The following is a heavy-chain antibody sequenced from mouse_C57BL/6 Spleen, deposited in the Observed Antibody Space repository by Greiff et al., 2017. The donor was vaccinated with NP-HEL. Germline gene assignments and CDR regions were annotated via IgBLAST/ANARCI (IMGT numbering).Heavy chain of an antibody. CDR2: INPSTGGT. CDR3: ARGGVYGSSYVFDY. Sequence: EVQLQQSGPELVKPGASVKISCKASGYSFTGYYMNWVKQSPEKSLEWIGEINPSTGGTTYNQKFKAKATLTVDKSSSTAYMQLKSLTSEDSAVYYCARGGVYGSSYVFDYWGQGTTLTVSS. D-gene: IGHD1-1*01. V-gene: IGHV1-42*01. J-gene: IGHJ2*01. CDR1: GYSFTGYY.